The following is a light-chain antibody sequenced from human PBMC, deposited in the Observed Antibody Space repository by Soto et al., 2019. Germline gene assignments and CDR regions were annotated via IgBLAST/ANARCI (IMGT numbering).Light chain of an antibody. Sequence: EIVLTQSPGTLSLSPGERATLSGRASQSVSSRHLAWYQQQPGQAPRLLIYGASSRATGIPDRFSGSGSGTDFTLSISRLEPEDFAVYYCQQHGSSPLTFGGGTKVEIK. CDR1: QSVSSRH. CDR2: GAS. V-gene: IGKV3-20*01. CDR3: QQHGSSPLT. J-gene: IGKJ4*01.